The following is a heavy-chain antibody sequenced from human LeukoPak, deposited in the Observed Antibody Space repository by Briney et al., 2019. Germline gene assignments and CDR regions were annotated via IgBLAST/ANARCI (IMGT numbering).Heavy chain of an antibody. V-gene: IGHV3-30-3*01. CDR3: ARDAGWLRSFDY. CDR1: GFTFSNYA. Sequence: PGGSLRLSCAASGFTFSNYAMHWVRQPTGKALECVAVTSFDESTKYYADSVKGRFTISRDNSKNTLYLQMDSLNPEDTAVYYCARDAGWLRSFDYWGQGALVTVSS. D-gene: IGHD5-12*01. CDR2: TSFDESTK. J-gene: IGHJ4*02.